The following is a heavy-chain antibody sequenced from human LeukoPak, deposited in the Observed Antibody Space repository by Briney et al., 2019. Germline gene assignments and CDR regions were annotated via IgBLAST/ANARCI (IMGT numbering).Heavy chain of an antibody. CDR2: IKSKTDGGTT. V-gene: IGHV3-15*01. CDR3: TTEGSSWSHRFDY. Sequence: GGSLRLSCTASGFTFSNAWMSWVRQAPGKGLEWVGRIKSKTDGGTTDYAAPVKGRFTISRDDSKNTLYLQMNSLKTEDTAVYYCTTEGSSWSHRFDYWGQGTLVTVSS. D-gene: IGHD6-13*01. J-gene: IGHJ4*02. CDR1: GFTFSNAW.